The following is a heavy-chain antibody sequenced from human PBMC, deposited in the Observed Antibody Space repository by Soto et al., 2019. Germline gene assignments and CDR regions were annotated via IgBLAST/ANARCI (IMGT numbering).Heavy chain of an antibody. CDR2: ISYDGSNT. Sequence: GGSLRLSCAASGFTFSSYAMHWVRQAPGKGLEWVAVISYDGSNTYYADSVKGRFTISRDNSKNTLYLQMNSLRAEDTAVYYCARDRDAFDIWGQGTMVTVSS. V-gene: IGHV3-30*04. CDR3: ARDRDAFDI. J-gene: IGHJ3*02. CDR1: GFTFSSYA.